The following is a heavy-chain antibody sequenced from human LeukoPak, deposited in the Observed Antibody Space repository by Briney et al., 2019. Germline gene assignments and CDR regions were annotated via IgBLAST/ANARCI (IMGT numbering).Heavy chain of an antibody. CDR3: AREGCGGDCYGRMDV. V-gene: IGHV3-21*01. Sequence: GGSLRLSCAASGFTFSTYDMNWVRQAPGKGLEWVSSISTTSRYIYYADSVRGRLTISRDNARNSLYLQMNSLRAEDTAVYYCAREGCGGDCYGRMDVWGQGTTVTVSS. CDR2: ISTTSRYI. CDR1: GFTFSTYD. J-gene: IGHJ6*02. D-gene: IGHD2-21*02.